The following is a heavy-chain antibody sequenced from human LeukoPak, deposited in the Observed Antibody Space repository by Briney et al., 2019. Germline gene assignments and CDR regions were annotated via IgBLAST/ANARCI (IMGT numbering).Heavy chain of an antibody. CDR1: GFTFSTYE. J-gene: IGHJ4*02. CDR2: IGVGDNAI. CDR3: ARETAHCGGDCFDY. V-gene: IGHV3-48*03. D-gene: IGHD2-21*01. Sequence: PGGSLRLSCAASGFTFSTYEFNWVRQAPGKGLEWVEYIGVGDNAIYYADSVRGRFTASRDNAQNSLYLEMHSLRVEDTALYYCARETAHCGGDCFDYWGQGTLVTVSS.